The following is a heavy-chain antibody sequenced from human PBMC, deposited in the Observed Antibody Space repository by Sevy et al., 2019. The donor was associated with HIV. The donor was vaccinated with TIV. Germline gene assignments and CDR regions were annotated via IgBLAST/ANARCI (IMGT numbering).Heavy chain of an antibody. J-gene: IGHJ3*02. Sequence: GGSLRLSCAASGFTVSSDYMSWVRQAPGKGLEWVSLIYSGTSTHYADSVKGRFTISRDNSKNTLFLQMNSLGAEDTAVYYCARDLASWGSGDDDLDIWGQGTMVTVSS. CDR2: IYSGTST. V-gene: IGHV3-53*01. CDR1: GFTVSSDY. CDR3: ARDLASWGSGDDDLDI. D-gene: IGHD2-15*01.